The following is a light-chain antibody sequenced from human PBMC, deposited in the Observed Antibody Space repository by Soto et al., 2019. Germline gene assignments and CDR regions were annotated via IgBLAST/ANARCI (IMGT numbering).Light chain of an antibody. CDR2: SKD. Sequence: QSVLTQSPSASGTPGKRVSLSCSGSTSNIGTNTVSWYQHVPGTAPKLLIYSKDQRPSAVPGRFSGSKSGTSASLAISGLLSEDEADYYCATCDDSLNVVFGGGTKLTVL. CDR1: TSNIGTNT. V-gene: IGLV1-44*01. J-gene: IGLJ2*01. CDR3: ATCDDSLNVV.